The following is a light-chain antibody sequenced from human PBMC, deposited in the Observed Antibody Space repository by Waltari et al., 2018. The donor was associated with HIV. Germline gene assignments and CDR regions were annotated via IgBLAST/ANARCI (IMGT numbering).Light chain of an antibody. J-gene: IGLJ2*01. Sequence: QFALTQPPSASGSPGQSVTISCTGTNSDIGGYNYVSWYQQPPGKPPKLVISEVTKRPSGVPDRFFGAKSGTTASLTVSGRQAEDEADYYCSSYADRNGFYVVFGGGTRLTVL. CDR2: EVT. CDR1: NSDIGGYNY. CDR3: SSYADRNGFYVV. V-gene: IGLV2-8*01.